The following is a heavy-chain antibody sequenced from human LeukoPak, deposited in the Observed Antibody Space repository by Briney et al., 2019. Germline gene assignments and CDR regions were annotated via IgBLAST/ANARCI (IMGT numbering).Heavy chain of an antibody. D-gene: IGHD3-10*01. Sequence: ASVKVSCKASGGTFSSYAISWVRQAPGQGLEWMEGIIPIFGTANYAQKFQGRVTITTDESTSTAYMELSSLRSEDTAVYYCARGSLLWFGESTVAFDIWGQGTMVTVSS. CDR2: IIPIFGTA. CDR1: GGTFSSYA. CDR3: ARGSLLWFGESTVAFDI. J-gene: IGHJ3*02. V-gene: IGHV1-69*05.